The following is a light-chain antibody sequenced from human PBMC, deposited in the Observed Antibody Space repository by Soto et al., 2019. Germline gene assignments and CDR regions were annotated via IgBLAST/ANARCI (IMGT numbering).Light chain of an antibody. CDR1: QRVSASY. CDR2: GAS. CDR3: QQYNSWPLT. J-gene: IGKJ4*01. Sequence: EIVLTQSPGTLSLSPGEKGTLFCRASQRVSASYLAWYQQKPGQAPRLLIYGASTRATGFPDRFSGSGSGTEFTLTISSLQSEDFAVYYCQQYNSWPLTFGGGTKVDIK. V-gene: IGKV3-20*01.